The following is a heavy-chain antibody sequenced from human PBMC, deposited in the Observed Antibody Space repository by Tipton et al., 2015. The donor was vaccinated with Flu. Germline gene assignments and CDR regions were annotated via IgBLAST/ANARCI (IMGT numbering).Heavy chain of an antibody. Sequence: TLSLNCAVSGFSITSGYYWGWIRQPPGKGLEWIGRIYTSGSTNYNPSLKSRVTISVDTSKNQFSLKLSSVTAADTAVYYCARDGYYYYYYGMDVWGQGTTVTVSS. V-gene: IGHV4-38-2*01. CDR2: IYTSGST. D-gene: IGHD2-2*03. CDR3: ARDGYYYYYYGMDV. J-gene: IGHJ6*02. CDR1: GFSITSGYY.